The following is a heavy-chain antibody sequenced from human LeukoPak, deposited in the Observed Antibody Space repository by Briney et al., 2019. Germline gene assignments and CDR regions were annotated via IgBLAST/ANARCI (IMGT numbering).Heavy chain of an antibody. D-gene: IGHD2-2*01. CDR3: ARDTFQPGLIDS. CDR2: INDESSDI. J-gene: IGHJ4*02. CDR1: GFTFSNSA. V-gene: IGHV3-21*05. Sequence: GGSLRLSCAASGFTFSNSAMSWVRQAPGKGLEWVSYINDESSDIHYAGSVRGRFTISRDDARQTLYLQLSSLRVEDTAVYYCARDTFQPGLIDSWGQGTLVTVSS.